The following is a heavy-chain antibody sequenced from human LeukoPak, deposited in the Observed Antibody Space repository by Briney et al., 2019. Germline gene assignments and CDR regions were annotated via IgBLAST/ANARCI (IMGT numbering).Heavy chain of an antibody. V-gene: IGHV4-34*01. CDR3: ARVSSSGWYGGVDY. CDR1: GGSFSGYY. CDR2: INHSGST. Sequence: PSETLSLTCAVYGGSFSGYYWSWIRQPPGKGLEWIGEINHSGSTNYNPSLKSRVTISVDTSKNQFSLKLSSVTAADTAVYYCARVSSSGWYGGVDYWGQGTLVTVSS. J-gene: IGHJ4*02. D-gene: IGHD6-19*01.